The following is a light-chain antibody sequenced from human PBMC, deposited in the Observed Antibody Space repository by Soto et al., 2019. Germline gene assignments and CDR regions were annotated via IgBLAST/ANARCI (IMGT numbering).Light chain of an antibody. CDR1: QSVFYSANNMSY. CDR3: HQYYASPWT. CDR2: WAS. J-gene: IGKJ1*01. Sequence: VMTQSPDSLAVYLGGRATIDCKSSQSVFYSANNMSYLAWYQQKPGQRPKLLIYWASVRESGVPDRFSGSGSGTHFTHTSSALHPEDAALYFCHQYYASPWTFGPGTTVEIK. V-gene: IGKV4-1*01.